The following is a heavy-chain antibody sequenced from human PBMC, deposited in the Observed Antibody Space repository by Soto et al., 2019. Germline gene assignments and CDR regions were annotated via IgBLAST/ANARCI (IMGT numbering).Heavy chain of an antibody. CDR3: ARDTKYCSTSTCFSPLDY. V-gene: IGHV1-69*04. CDR1: GGTFSSYA. D-gene: IGHD2-2*01. J-gene: IGHJ4*02. CDR2: IIPMLDIT. Sequence: SVQVSCKSSGGTFSSYAISWVRQSPGQGLEWMGRIIPMLDITNYAQKFQDRVTITADKYTSTVYMELSSLRSEDTAVYHCARDTKYCSTSTCFSPLDYWGQGTPVTVSS.